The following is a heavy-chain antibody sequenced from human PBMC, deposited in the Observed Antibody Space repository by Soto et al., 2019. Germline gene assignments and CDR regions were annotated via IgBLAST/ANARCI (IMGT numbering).Heavy chain of an antibody. Sequence: EVQLVESGGGLVQPGGSLRLSCAASGFTFSSYWMSWVRQAPGKGLEWVANIKQDGSEKYYVASVKGRFTISRDNAKNSLYLQMNSLRAEDTAVYYCARVGSRGCSGGSCYSGSEYFQHWGQGTLVTVSS. J-gene: IGHJ1*01. CDR1: GFTFSSYW. D-gene: IGHD2-15*01. CDR2: IKQDGSEK. V-gene: IGHV3-7*01. CDR3: ARVGSRGCSGGSCYSGSEYFQH.